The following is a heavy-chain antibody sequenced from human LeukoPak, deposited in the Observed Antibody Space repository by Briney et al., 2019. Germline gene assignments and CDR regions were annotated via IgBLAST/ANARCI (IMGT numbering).Heavy chain of an antibody. J-gene: IGHJ4*02. V-gene: IGHV4-59*01. Sequence: PSETLSLTCTVSGGSISSYYWSWIRQPPGKGLEWIGYIYYSGSTNYNPSLKSRVTISVDTSKNQFSLKLSSVTAADTAMYYCARLGVYYYDSSGYYGRKYYFDYWGQGTLVTVSS. CDR1: GGSISSYY. D-gene: IGHD3-22*01. CDR3: ARLGVYYYDSSGYYGRKYYFDY. CDR2: IYYSGST.